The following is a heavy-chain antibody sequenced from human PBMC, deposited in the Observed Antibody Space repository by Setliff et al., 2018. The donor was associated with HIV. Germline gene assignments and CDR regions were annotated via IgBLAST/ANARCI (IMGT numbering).Heavy chain of an antibody. J-gene: IGHJ6*02. CDR3: ARDKMEAPAGTKGYYSYYGTDV. V-gene: IGHV4-61*10. CDR1: GGSITSGSDY. Sequence: SETLSLTCTVSGGSITSGSDYWSWIRQPAGEGLEWIGHIHVSGTTNYNPSLKSRVTISIDTSKHQFSLKLSSVTAADSAVYYCARDKMEAPAGTKGYYSYYGTDVWGQGTTVTVSS. CDR2: IHVSGTT. D-gene: IGHD2-2*01.